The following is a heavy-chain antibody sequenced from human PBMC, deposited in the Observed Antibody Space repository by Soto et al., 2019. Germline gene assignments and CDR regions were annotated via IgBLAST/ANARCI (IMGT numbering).Heavy chain of an antibody. D-gene: IGHD2-15*01. CDR1: GFTFSSYA. Sequence: QVQLVESGGGVVQPGRSLRLSCAASGFTFSSYAMHWVRQAPGKGLEWVAVISYDGSNKYYADSVKGRFTISRDNSKNTLNRXXNSLRAEDTAVYYCARMASFYCSGGSCYPTYGMDVWGQGTTVTVSS. CDR3: ARMASFYCSGGSCYPTYGMDV. V-gene: IGHV3-30-3*01. J-gene: IGHJ6*02. CDR2: ISYDGSNK.